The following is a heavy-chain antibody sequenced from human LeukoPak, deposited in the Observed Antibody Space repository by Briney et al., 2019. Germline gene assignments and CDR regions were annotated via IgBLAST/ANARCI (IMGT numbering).Heavy chain of an antibody. J-gene: IGHJ6*03. CDR2: ISSSSSYI. V-gene: IGHV3-21*04. CDR1: GFTFSSYS. Sequence: PGGSLRLSCAASGFTFSSYSMNWVRQAPGKGLEWVSSISSSSSYIYYADSVKGRFTISRDNAKNSLYLQMNSLRAEDTALYYCAKDDSSGWTGYYYMDVWGKGTTVIVSS. D-gene: IGHD6-19*01. CDR3: AKDDSSGWTGYYYMDV.